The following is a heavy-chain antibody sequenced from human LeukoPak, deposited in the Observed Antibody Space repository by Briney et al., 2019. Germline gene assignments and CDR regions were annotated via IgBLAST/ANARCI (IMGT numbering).Heavy chain of an antibody. J-gene: IGHJ4*02. CDR3: ARRLSGWYDADPY. CDR1: GFTFSRYW. CDR2: IKEDGSRN. D-gene: IGHD6-19*01. Sequence: GGSLRLSCAASGFTFSRYWMSWVRQAPGKGLEWVANIKEDGSRNHYVDSVKGRFTISRDNAKTSLYLQMNSLRAEDTAVYYCARRLSGWYDADPYWGQGTLVTVSS. V-gene: IGHV3-7*05.